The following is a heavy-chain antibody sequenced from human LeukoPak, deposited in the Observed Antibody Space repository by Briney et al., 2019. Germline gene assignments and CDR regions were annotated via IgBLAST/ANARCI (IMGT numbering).Heavy chain of an antibody. Sequence: GESLKISCKGSGYSFTSYWIGWVRQMPGKGLEWMGIIYPGDSDTRYSPSFQGRVTISADKSISTAYLQWSSLKASDTAMYYCARLDYYDSSGYYYFDYWGQGTLVTVSS. CDR2: IYPGDSDT. V-gene: IGHV5-51*01. CDR3: ARLDYYDSSGYYYFDY. D-gene: IGHD3-22*01. CDR1: GYSFTSYW. J-gene: IGHJ4*02.